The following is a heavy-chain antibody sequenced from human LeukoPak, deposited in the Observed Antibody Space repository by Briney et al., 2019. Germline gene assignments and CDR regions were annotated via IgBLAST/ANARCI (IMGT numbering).Heavy chain of an antibody. CDR1: GGTFSSYA. V-gene: IGHV1-69*13. CDR2: IIPIFGTA. D-gene: IGHD1-26*01. CDR3: ARARGDSDAFDH. J-gene: IGHJ4*02. Sequence: EASVKVSCKASGGTFSSYAISWVRQAPGQGLEWMGGIIPIFGTANYAQKFQGRVTITADESTSTAYTELSSLRSEDTAVYYCARARGDSDAFDHWGQGTLVTVSS.